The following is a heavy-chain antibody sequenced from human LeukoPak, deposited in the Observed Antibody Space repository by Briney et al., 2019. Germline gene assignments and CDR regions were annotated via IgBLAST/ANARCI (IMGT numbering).Heavy chain of an antibody. J-gene: IGHJ4*02. Sequence: GASVKVSCKTSGYTFTSYYIHWVRQAPGQGLEWMGWISAYNGNTNYAQKLQGRVTMTTDTSTSTAYMELRSLRSDDTAVYYCARGRGIVVVVAATRYLDYWGQGTLVTVSS. CDR2: ISAYNGNT. CDR3: ARGRGIVVVVAATRYLDY. D-gene: IGHD2-15*01. V-gene: IGHV1-18*04. CDR1: GYTFTSYY.